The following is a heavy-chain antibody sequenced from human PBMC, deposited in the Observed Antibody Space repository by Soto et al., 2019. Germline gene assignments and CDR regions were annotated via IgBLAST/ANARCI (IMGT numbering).Heavy chain of an antibody. D-gene: IGHD3-22*01. J-gene: IGHJ3*02. CDR2: IRNQTYLETT. CDR3: AREIGTRGYDDSSGYSDAFDS. V-gene: IGHV3-49*04. CDR1: GFTFDDFA. Sequence: GGSLRLSCTGSGFTFDDFAINWVRQAPGKGLEWVGLIRNQTYLETTEYAAAVKGRFTISRDNAKNSLYLQMNSPRAEDTAVYYCAREIGTRGYDDSSGYSDAFDSWGQGTMVT.